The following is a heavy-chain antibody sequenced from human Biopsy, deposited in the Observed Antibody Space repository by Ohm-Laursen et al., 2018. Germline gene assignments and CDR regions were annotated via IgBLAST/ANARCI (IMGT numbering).Heavy chain of an antibody. V-gene: IGHV4-59*11. D-gene: IGHD4-23*01. CDR2: ISYTGYT. J-gene: IGHJ4*02. CDR3: ARGSNDFGGLYFPR. CDR1: CGPLPRHS. Sequence: PSPPRPFSCGPLPRHSWSWIRQPPGEGLEWSGAISYTGYTSYNASLKSRVTISVDTSRNHFSLRLSSLTAADTAVYYCARGSNDFGGLYFPRWGQGTLLTVSS.